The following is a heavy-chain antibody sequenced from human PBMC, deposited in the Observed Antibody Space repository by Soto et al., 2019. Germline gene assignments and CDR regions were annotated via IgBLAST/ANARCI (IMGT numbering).Heavy chain of an antibody. CDR3: ATSEGDWLLFSVRGFET. CDR1: GASFSGYY. CDR2: INHSGST. D-gene: IGHD3-9*01. Sequence: LSLTCAVYGASFSGYYWSWIRQPPGKGLEWNGEINHSGSTNYNPALKSRVTISVDTSKNQFSLKLCSVTAADTPVYSRATSEGDWLLFSVRGFETWGQGTLVTVSS. J-gene: IGHJ5*02. V-gene: IGHV4-34*01.